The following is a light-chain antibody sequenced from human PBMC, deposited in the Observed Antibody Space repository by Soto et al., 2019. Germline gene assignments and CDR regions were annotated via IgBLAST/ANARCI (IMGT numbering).Light chain of an antibody. CDR1: NSGSKS. Sequence: SYELTQPPSVSVAPGQTARITCGGNNSGSKSVHWYQQKPGQAPVLVVYDDSDRPSGIPERFSGSNSGNTATLTISRVEAGDEADYYCQVWDSSSDHRDVFGTGTKLTVL. CDR3: QVWDSSSDHRDV. V-gene: IGLV3-21*02. CDR2: DDS. J-gene: IGLJ1*01.